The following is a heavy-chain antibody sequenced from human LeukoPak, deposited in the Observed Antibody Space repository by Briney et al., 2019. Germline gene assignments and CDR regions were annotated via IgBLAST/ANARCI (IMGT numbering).Heavy chain of an antibody. Sequence: PSGTLSLTCAVSGGSISSSNWWSWVRQPPGKGLEWIGEIYHSGSTNYNPSLKSRVTISVDKSKNQFSLKLSSVTAADTAVYYCAREVRYYYGSGSYDRWFDPWGQGTLVTVSS. V-gene: IGHV4-4*02. CDR1: GGSISSSNW. J-gene: IGHJ5*02. CDR2: IYHSGST. D-gene: IGHD3-10*01. CDR3: AREVRYYYGSGSYDRWFDP.